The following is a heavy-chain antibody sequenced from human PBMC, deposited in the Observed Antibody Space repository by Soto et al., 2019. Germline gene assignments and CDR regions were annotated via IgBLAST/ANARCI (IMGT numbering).Heavy chain of an antibody. D-gene: IGHD6-13*01. CDR1: GFTFSSYA. J-gene: IGHJ6*02. CDR3: ANSRAAGIYYYGMDV. CDR2: ISGSGGST. V-gene: IGHV3-23*01. Sequence: GGSLRLSCAASGFTFSSYAMSWVRQAPGKGLEWVSAISGSGGSTYYADSVKGRFTISRDNSKNTLYLQMNSLRAEDTAVYYCANSRAAGIYYYGMDVWGQGTTVTVSS.